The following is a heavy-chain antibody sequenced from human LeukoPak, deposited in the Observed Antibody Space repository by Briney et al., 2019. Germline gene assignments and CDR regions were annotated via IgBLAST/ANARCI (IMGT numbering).Heavy chain of an antibody. CDR2: ISSSSSYI. CDR1: GFTFSSYS. CDR3: ARVVVVPAAMWFDP. Sequence: PGRSLRLSCAASGFTFSSYSMNWVRQAPGKGLEWVSSISSSSSYIYYADSVKGRFTISRDNAKNSLYLQMNSLRAEDTAVYYCARVVVVPAAMWFDPWGQGTLVTVSS. D-gene: IGHD2-2*01. V-gene: IGHV3-21*01. J-gene: IGHJ5*02.